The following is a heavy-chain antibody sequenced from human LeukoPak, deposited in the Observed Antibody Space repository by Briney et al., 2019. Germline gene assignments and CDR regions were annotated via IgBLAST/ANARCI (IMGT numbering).Heavy chain of an antibody. D-gene: IGHD6-13*01. CDR2: IIPIFGTA. J-gene: IGHJ5*02. CDR1: GVTFSSYA. CDR3: ARENRFSSTDWFDP. V-gene: IGHV1-69*05. Sequence: SVKVSCKASGVTFSSYAISWVRQAPGQGLEWMGGIIPIFGTANYAQKFQGRVTITTDESTSTAYMELSSPRSEDTAVYYCARENRFSSTDWFDPWGQGTLVTVSS.